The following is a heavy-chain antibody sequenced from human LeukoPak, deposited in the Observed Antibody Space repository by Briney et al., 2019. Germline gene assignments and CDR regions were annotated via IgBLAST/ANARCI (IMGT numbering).Heavy chain of an antibody. V-gene: IGHV3-21*01. Sequence: GGSLRLSCAASGFTFRNNWMTWVRQAPGKGLEWVSSISSSSSYIYYAGSVKGRFTISRDNAKNSLYLQMNSLRAEDTAVYYCARDPSCTNGVCYFDYWGQGTLVTVSS. CDR3: ARDPSCTNGVCYFDY. J-gene: IGHJ4*02. D-gene: IGHD2-8*01. CDR1: GFTFRNNW. CDR2: ISSSSSYI.